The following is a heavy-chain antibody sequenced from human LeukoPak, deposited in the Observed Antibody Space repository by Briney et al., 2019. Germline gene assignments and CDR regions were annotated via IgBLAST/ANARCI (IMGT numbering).Heavy chain of an antibody. CDR3: AKAVAVALDY. D-gene: IGHD6-19*01. CDR2: ISHSGRST. V-gene: IGHV3-23*01. CDR1: GFIFSDFD. J-gene: IGHJ4*02. Sequence: GGSLRLSCAASGFIFSDFDMSWVRQAPGKGLEWVSAISHSGRSTYYADSVKGRFTISRDNSKNTLYLEMNSLRADDTAGYYCAKAVAVALDYWGQGTLVTVSS.